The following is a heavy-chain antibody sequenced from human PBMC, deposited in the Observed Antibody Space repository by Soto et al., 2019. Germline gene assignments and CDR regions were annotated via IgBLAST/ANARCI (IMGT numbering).Heavy chain of an antibody. CDR1: GYTFTSYG. CDR2: ISAYNGNT. Sequence: ASVKVSCKASGYTFTSYGISWVRQAPGQGLEWMGWISAYNGNTNYAQKLQGRVTMTTDTSTSTAYMELRSLRSDDTAVYYCARDGARRSNLDARRGYYFDYWGQGTLVTVSS. CDR3: ARDGARRSNLDARRGYYFDY. J-gene: IGHJ4*02. D-gene: IGHD3-16*01. V-gene: IGHV1-18*01.